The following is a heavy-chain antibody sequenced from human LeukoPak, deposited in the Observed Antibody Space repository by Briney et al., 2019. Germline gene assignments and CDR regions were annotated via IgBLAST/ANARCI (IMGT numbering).Heavy chain of an antibody. D-gene: IGHD6-19*01. V-gene: IGHV1-18*01. CDR3: ARDLSHPDIIAVAPPPPMDV. CDR1: GYTFTSYG. Sequence: ASVKVSCKASGYTFTSYGISWVRQAPGQGLEWMGWISAYNGNTNYAQKLQGRVTMTTDTSTSTAYMELRSLRSDDTAVYYGARDLSHPDIIAVAPPPPMDVWGQGTTVTVSS. CDR2: ISAYNGNT. J-gene: IGHJ6*02.